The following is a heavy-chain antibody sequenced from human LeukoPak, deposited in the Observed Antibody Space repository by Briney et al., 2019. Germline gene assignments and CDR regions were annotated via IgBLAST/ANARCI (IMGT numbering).Heavy chain of an antibody. CDR3: AREYCSNGICYSAFDY. CDR1: GDSISSYY. V-gene: IGHV4-59*01. CDR2: IYYSGST. Sequence: PSETLSLTCTVSGDSISSYYWSWIRQPPGKGLEWIGYIYYSGSTNYNPSLKSRVTISVDTSKNQFSLKLSSVTAADTAVYYCAREYCSNGICYSAFDYWGQGTLVTVSS. J-gene: IGHJ4*02. D-gene: IGHD2-8*01.